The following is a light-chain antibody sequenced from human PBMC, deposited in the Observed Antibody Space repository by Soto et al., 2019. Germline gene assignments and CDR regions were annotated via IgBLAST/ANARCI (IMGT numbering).Light chain of an antibody. V-gene: IGKV3-20*01. Sequence: IVLTQSPGTLSWSPGERATLSCRASQSVTSTYLAWYQQKPGQAPRLLIFGASRSATGIPDRFRGSGSGTDFTLTISRLEPADFAVYYCQQYGSSPYTFGQGTKLEIK. CDR3: QQYGSSPYT. CDR2: GAS. CDR1: QSVTSTY. J-gene: IGKJ2*01.